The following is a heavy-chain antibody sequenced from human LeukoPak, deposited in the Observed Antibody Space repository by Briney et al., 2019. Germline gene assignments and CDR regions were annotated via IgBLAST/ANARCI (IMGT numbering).Heavy chain of an antibody. CDR3: AREGGASPPEYFQH. Sequence: SETLSLTCTVSGGSISSGDYYWSWIRQPPGKGLEWIGYIYYSGSTYYNPSLKSRVTISVDTSKNQFSLKLSSVTAADTAVYYCAREGGASPPEYFQHRGQGTLVTVSS. CDR2: IYYSGST. CDR1: GGSISSGDYY. V-gene: IGHV4-30-4*01. D-gene: IGHD1-26*01. J-gene: IGHJ1*01.